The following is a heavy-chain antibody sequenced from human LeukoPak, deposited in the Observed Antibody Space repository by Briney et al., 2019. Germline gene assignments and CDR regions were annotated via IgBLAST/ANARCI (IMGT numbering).Heavy chain of an antibody. CDR3: AREPATYYYDSSGYSNFDY. D-gene: IGHD3-22*01. V-gene: IGHV4-38-2*02. CDR1: GYSISSGYY. CDR2: IYHSGST. Sequence: SETLSLTCTVSGYSISSGYYWGWIRQPPGKGLEWIGSIYHSGSTYYNPSLKSRVTISVDTSENQFSLKLSSVTAADTAVYYCAREPATYYYDSSGYSNFDYWGQGTLVTVSS. J-gene: IGHJ4*02.